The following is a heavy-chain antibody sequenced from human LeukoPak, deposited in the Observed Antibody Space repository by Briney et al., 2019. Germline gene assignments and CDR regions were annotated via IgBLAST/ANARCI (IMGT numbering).Heavy chain of an antibody. Sequence: GGSLRLSCAASGFTFSSYWMSWVRQAPGKGLEWVANIKQDGSEKYYVDSVKGRFTISRDNAKNSLYLQMNSLRAEDTAVYYCARDLRFDTYYYDSSGYYYHDWGQGTLVTVSS. J-gene: IGHJ4*02. CDR2: IKQDGSEK. CDR1: GFTFSSYW. D-gene: IGHD3-22*01. V-gene: IGHV3-7*01. CDR3: ARDLRFDTYYYDSSGYYYHD.